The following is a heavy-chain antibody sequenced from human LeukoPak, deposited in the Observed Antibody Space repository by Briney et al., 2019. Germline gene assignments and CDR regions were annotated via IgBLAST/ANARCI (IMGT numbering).Heavy chain of an antibody. CDR2: ISSSSGTI. D-gene: IGHD2-15*01. Sequence: GGSLRLSCAASGFTFSSYSMNWVRQAPGKGLEWVSYISSSSGTIYYADSVKGRFTISRDNAKNSLYLQMNSLRDEDTAVYYCARDPYSPLNYYYYGMDVWGQGTTVTVSS. CDR1: GFTFSSYS. J-gene: IGHJ6*02. V-gene: IGHV3-48*02. CDR3: ARDPYSPLNYYYYGMDV.